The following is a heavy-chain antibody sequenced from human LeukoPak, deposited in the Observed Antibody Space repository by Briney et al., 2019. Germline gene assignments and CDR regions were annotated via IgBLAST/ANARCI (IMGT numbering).Heavy chain of an antibody. Sequence: QPGGSLRLSCDVSGFTFSMYWMTWVRQAPGKGLEWVANINEGGSRDWYVDSLKGRFTISRDNARNSVYLQMNGLRVEDTAVYYCAREVFPGGQLNTAFDHWGQGALVTVSS. J-gene: IGHJ4*02. CDR3: AREVFPGGQLNTAFDH. CDR2: INEGGSRD. CDR1: GFTFSMYW. D-gene: IGHD2-8*02. V-gene: IGHV3-7*01.